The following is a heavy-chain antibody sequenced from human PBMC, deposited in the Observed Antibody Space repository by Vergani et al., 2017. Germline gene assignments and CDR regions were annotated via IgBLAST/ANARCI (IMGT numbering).Heavy chain of an antibody. CDR2: IKSDGSIT. J-gene: IGHJ6*03. CDR1: GFSFNSYW. D-gene: IGHD3-3*01. Sequence: DVHLAESGGGFFQPGGSLRLSCSASGFSFNSYWMHWVRQVPGKGLLWVSRIKSDGSITAYADSVKGRFTISRDNAQNTLYLQMNSLRVEDTAVYYCARVDGFWSGYYRNYYYYMDVWGKGTTVTVSS. CDR3: ARVDGFWSGYYRNYYYYMDV. V-gene: IGHV3-74*03.